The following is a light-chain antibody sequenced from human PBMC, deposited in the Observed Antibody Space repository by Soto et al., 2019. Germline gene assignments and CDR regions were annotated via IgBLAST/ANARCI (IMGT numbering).Light chain of an antibody. J-gene: IGLJ2*01. CDR2: EVS. CDR1: SSDVGGYNY. V-gene: IGLV2-14*01. CDR3: TSYTGSSTLV. Sequence: QTVLTQPASVSGSPGQSITISCTWTSSDVGGYNYVSWFQQHPGKVPRLIIFEVSNRPSGVSNRFSGSKSGNTASLTISGLQAEDEADYYCTSYTGSSTLVLGGGTKVTV.